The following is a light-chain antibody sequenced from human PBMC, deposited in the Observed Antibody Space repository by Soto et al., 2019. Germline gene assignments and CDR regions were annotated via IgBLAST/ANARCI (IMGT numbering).Light chain of an antibody. CDR3: QQYGSSPPWT. Sequence: EIVFTQSPGTLSLSPGDRATLSCRASQSVGSSYLAWYQQKPGQAPRLLIYGASSRATGIPDRFSGSGSGTDFTLTISRLEPEDFAVYYCQQYGSSPPWTFGQGTKVDIK. V-gene: IGKV3-20*01. CDR1: QSVGSSY. J-gene: IGKJ1*01. CDR2: GAS.